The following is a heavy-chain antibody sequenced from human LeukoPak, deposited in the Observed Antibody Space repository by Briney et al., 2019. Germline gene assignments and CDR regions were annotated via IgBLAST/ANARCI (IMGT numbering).Heavy chain of an antibody. CDR3: ARAGLRSCSGGSCYSHYMDV. CDR1: GGSFSGYY. J-gene: IGHJ6*03. D-gene: IGHD2-15*01. CDR2: INHSGST. Sequence: PSETLSLTCAVYGGSFSGYYWSWIRQPPGKRLEWIGEINHSGSTNYNPSLKSRVTISVHTSKNQFSLKLSSVTAADTAVYYCARAGLRSCSGGSCYSHYMDVWGTGTTVTVSS. V-gene: IGHV4-34*01.